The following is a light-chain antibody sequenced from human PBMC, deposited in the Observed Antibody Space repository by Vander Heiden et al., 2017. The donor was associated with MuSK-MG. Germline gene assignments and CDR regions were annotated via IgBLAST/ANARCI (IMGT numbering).Light chain of an antibody. CDR2: GAS. J-gene: IGKJ1*01. CDR3: QQDCSSPPT. CDR1: QSVSSSY. V-gene: IGKV3-20*01. Sequence: EIVFTQSPGTLSLSPGERATLSCRASQSVSSSYLAWYQQKPGQAPTLLIYGASSRATGIPDRFSGSGSGTDFTLTISSLEPEDFAVYYCQQDCSSPPTFGQGTKVEIK.